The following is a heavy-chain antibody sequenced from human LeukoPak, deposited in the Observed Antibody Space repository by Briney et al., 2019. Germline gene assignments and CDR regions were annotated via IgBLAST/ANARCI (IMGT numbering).Heavy chain of an antibody. Sequence: GGSLRLSCAASGFTFSSYWMIWVRQAPGKGLEWVANIKQDGSEKYYVDSVKGRFTISRDNAKNSVYLQMNSLRVEDTAVYYCAKDGPAGDRIAGRWGQGTLVTVSS. D-gene: IGHD6-13*01. J-gene: IGHJ4*02. CDR2: IKQDGSEK. V-gene: IGHV3-7*01. CDR1: GFTFSSYW. CDR3: AKDGPAGDRIAGR.